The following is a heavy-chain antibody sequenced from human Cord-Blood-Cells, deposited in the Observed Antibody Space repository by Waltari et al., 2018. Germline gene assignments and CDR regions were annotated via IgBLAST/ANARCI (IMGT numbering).Heavy chain of an antibody. CDR1: GGSLSSYY. CDR3: ARDGVGATTAFDI. D-gene: IGHD1-26*01. J-gene: IGHJ3*02. Sequence: QVQLQESGPGLVKPSETLSRPCTVSGGSLSSYYWRLSRQPAGKGLEWIGRIYTSGSTNYNPALKSRGTMSVDTYKNQFSLQLSSVPAADTAVYYCARDGVGATTAFDIWGQGTMVTVSS. CDR2: IYTSGST. V-gene: IGHV4-4*07.